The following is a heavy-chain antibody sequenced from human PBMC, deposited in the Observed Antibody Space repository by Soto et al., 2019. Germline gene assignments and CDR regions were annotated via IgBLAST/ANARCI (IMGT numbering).Heavy chain of an antibody. Sequence: EVQLLESGGGLVQPGGSLRISCAASGFTFSNYDMSWVRQAPGKGLEWVSTISGSGGTTYYADSVKGRFTTSRDNSKNTLYLQMNSLRADDTAVYYCAKDQYSGSPGKPDYWGQGTLVTVSS. D-gene: IGHD1-26*01. V-gene: IGHV3-23*01. CDR2: ISGSGGTT. J-gene: IGHJ4*02. CDR3: AKDQYSGSPGKPDY. CDR1: GFTFSNYD.